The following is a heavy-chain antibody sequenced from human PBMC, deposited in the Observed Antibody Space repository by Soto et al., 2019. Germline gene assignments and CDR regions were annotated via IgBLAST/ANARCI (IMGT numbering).Heavy chain of an antibody. V-gene: IGHV1-18*01. J-gene: IGHJ4*02. CDR2: ISAYNGNT. Sequence: QVQLVQSGAEVKKPGASVKVSCKASGYTFASYAISWMRQAPGQGLEWMGWISAYNGNTNYAQKLQGRVTMTTDTSTSTAXMXLRSLRSDDTAVXXXARDPPPPDYWGQGTLVTVSS. CDR3: ARDPPPPDY. CDR1: GYTFASYA.